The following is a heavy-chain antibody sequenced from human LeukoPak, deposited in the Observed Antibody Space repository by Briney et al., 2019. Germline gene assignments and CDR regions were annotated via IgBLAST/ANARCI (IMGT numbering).Heavy chain of an antibody. CDR1: GYTLTELS. CDR2: FDPEDGET. CDR3: ATDRHLDTAKGQRANDAFDI. Sequence: ASVKVSCKVSGYTLTELSMHWVRQAPGKGLEWMGGFDPEDGETIYAQKFQGRVTMTEDTSTDTAYMELSSLRSEDTAVYYCATDRHLDTAKGQRANDAFDIWGQGTMVTVSS. J-gene: IGHJ3*02. V-gene: IGHV1-24*01. D-gene: IGHD5-18*01.